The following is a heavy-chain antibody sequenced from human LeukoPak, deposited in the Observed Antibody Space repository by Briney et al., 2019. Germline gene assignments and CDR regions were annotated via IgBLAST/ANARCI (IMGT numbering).Heavy chain of an antibody. CDR2: INHSGST. J-gene: IGHJ5*02. V-gene: IGHV4-34*01. CDR1: GGSFSGYY. CDR3: ARGGPWNEGYCSSTSCHTTRWFDP. Sequence: SETLSLTCAVYGGSFSGYYWSWIRQPPGKGLEWIGEINHSGSTNYNPSLKSRVTISVDTSKNQFSLKLSSVTAADTAVHYCARGGPWNEGYCSSTSCHTTRWFDPWGQGTLVTVSS. D-gene: IGHD2-2*02.